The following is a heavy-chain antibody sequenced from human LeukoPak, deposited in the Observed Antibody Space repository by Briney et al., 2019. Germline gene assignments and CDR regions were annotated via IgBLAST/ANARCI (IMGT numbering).Heavy chain of an antibody. J-gene: IGHJ4*02. Sequence: GGSLRLSCALSGFTFSNFWMSWVRQAPGRGLEWVANIHPEGNEKYHVESVKGRFTISRDSAKNSLFLQMNGLRVEDTAVYYCARGDDFSGDHWGQGTLVTVSS. CDR2: IHPEGNEK. CDR3: ARGDDFSGDH. V-gene: IGHV3-7*04. D-gene: IGHD1-1*01. CDR1: GFTFSNFW.